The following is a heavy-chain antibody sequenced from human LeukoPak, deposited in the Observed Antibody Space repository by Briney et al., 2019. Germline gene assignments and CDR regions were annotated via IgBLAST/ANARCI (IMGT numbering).Heavy chain of an antibody. Sequence: GGSLRLSCAASGFTLSAYNMNWVRRTPGKGLEWVSSITTSSTYMFYADSVRGRFTISRDNAENSLYLQMNSLRDEDTAVYYCARDPYSGGYGAYYYYYMDVWGKGTTVTVSS. J-gene: IGHJ6*03. V-gene: IGHV3-21*01. CDR1: GFTLSAYN. CDR2: ITTSSTYM. CDR3: ARDPYSGGYGAYYYYYMDV. D-gene: IGHD6-19*01.